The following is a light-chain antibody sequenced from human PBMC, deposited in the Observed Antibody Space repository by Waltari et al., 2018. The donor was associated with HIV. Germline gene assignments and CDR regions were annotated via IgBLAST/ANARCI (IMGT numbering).Light chain of an antibody. CDR3: TSYGGRNNRVL. CDR1: RSDVGNYAY. J-gene: IGLJ3*02. CDR2: EVN. V-gene: IGLV2-8*01. Sequence: QSALTQPPSASGSPAQSVTISCTGTRSDVGNYAYVSWYQQHPGKAPKLLIYEVNKRPSGVPARFSGSKSGDTASLTVAGLQAEDEADYYCTSYGGRNNRVLFGGGTRLTVL.